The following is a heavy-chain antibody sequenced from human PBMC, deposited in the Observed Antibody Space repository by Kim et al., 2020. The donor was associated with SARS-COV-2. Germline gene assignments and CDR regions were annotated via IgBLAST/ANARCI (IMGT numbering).Heavy chain of an antibody. J-gene: IGHJ6*02. V-gene: IGHV1-58*01. CDR3: AAEGVGSVTGYYGMDV. CDR2: IVVGSGNT. CDR1: GFTFTSSA. D-gene: IGHD1-26*01. Sequence: SVKVSCKASGFTFTSSAVQWVRQARGQRLEWIGWIVVGSGNTNYAQKFQERVTITRDMSTSTAYMEMSSLRSEDGAVYYCAAEGVGSVTGYYGMDVWGQGSTVTVCS.